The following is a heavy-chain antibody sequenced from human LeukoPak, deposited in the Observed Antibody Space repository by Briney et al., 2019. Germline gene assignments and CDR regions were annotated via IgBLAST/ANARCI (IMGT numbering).Heavy chain of an antibody. V-gene: IGHV1-2*02. D-gene: IGHD6-13*01. CDR2: INPNSGGT. CDR1: GYTFTGYY. J-gene: IGHJ4*02. Sequence: ASVKVSCKASGYTFTGYYMHWVLQAPGQGLEWMGWINPNSGGTNYAQKFQGRVTMTRDTSISTAYMELSRLRSDDTAVYYCARDRHIAAAGTPDYWGQGTLVTVSS. CDR3: ARDRHIAAAGTPDY.